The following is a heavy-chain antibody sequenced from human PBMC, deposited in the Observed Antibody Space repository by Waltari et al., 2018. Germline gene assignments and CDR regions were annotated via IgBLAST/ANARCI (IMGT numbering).Heavy chain of an antibody. CDR3: ARGGGDGQVHH. CDR2: IKQDVTEQ. J-gene: IGHJ4*02. CDR1: GLTFHPFW. D-gene: IGHD3-16*01. Sequence: VQLTVSGGGLVQPGGSLRLHCECSGLTFHPFWLPWHRQVPGKGLEWVANIKQDVTEQYFVDSFKGRFTISRDNAKRSLYLQMNNLRVDDTAMYYCARGGGDGQVHHWGQGTLVTVSS. V-gene: IGHV3-7*03.